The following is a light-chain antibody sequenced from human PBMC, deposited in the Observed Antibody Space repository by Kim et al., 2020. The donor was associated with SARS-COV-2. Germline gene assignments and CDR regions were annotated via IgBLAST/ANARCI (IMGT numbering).Light chain of an antibody. CDR1: QSVLSSSNNKNY. Sequence: ATINCKSSQSVLSSSNNKNYLAWYQRKPGPPPKLLIYWASTRESGVPDRFSGSGSGTDFTLTIGSLQAEDVAVYYCQQYYSTPYTFGQGTKLEI. CDR2: WAS. V-gene: IGKV4-1*01. CDR3: QQYYSTPYT. J-gene: IGKJ2*01.